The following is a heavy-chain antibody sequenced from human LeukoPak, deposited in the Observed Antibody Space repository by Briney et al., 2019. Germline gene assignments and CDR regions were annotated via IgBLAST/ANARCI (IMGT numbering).Heavy chain of an antibody. CDR3: ARHGLVEDLHPDYGGNSFPAQDY. CDR2: IYPGDSDT. D-gene: IGHD4-23*01. J-gene: IGHJ4*02. V-gene: IGHV5-51*01. Sequence: GESLKISCMGSGCSFTNYWIGWVRQLPGKGLEWMGIIYPGDSDTRYSPSFQGQVTISADKSISAAYLQWSSLKASDTAMYYCARHGLVEDLHPDYGGNSFPAQDYWGQGTLVTVSS. CDR1: GCSFTNYW.